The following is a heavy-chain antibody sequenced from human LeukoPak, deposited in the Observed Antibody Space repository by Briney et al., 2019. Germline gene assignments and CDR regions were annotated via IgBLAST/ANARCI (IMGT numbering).Heavy chain of an antibody. V-gene: IGHV1-69*04. CDR2: IIPIFGIA. J-gene: IGHJ5*02. Sequence: SSVKVSCKASGGTFSSYAISWVRQAPGQGLEWMGRIIPIFGIANYAQKFQGRVTITADKSTSTAYMELSSLRSEDTAVYYCARGSGIAAAGTTDEDWFDPWGQGTLVTVSS. D-gene: IGHD6-13*01. CDR3: ARGSGIAAAGTTDEDWFDP. CDR1: GGTFSSYA.